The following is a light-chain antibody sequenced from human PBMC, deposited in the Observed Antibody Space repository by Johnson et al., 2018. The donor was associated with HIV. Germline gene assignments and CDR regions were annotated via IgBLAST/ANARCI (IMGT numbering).Light chain of an antibody. CDR2: DNN. CDR3: GTWGGV. CDR1: SSNIGNNY. J-gene: IGLJ1*01. V-gene: IGLV1-51*01. Sequence: LTQPPSLSAAPGQRVTISCSGSSSNIGNNYVSWYQQLPGTAPKLLIYDNNKRPSGIPDRFSGSKSGTSATLGITGLQTGDEADYYCGTWGGVFGTGTKVTVL.